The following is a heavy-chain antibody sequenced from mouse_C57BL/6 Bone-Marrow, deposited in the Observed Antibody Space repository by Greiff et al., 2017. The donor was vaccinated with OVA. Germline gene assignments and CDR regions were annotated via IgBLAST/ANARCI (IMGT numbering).Heavy chain of an antibody. CDR1: EYEFPSHD. CDR3: AGHGDGYYVAWFAY. D-gene: IGHD2-3*01. CDR2: INSDGGST. Sequence: EVKLVESGGGLVQPGESLKLSCESNEYEFPSHDMSWVRKTPEKRLELVAAINSDGGSTYYPDTMERRFIISRDNTKKTLYLQMSSLRSEDTALYYCAGHGDGYYVAWFAYWGQGTLVTVSA. V-gene: IGHV5-2*03. J-gene: IGHJ3*01.